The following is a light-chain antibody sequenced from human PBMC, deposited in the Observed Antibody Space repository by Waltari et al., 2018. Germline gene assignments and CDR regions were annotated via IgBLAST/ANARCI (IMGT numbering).Light chain of an antibody. V-gene: IGKV1-12*01. Sequence: DIQMTQSPPSVSASVGDRVTITCRASQGIRSWLSWYQQKPGKAPKLLIYAASNLQSGVPSRFSGSDSGTEFTLTISSLQPGDVATYYCQEANSFPLTFGGGTKVEI. CDR2: AAS. CDR1: QGIRSW. CDR3: QEANSFPLT. J-gene: IGKJ4*01.